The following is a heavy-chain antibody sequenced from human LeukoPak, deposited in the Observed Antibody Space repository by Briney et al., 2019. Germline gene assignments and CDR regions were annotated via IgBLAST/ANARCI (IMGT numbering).Heavy chain of an antibody. V-gene: IGHV1-46*01. D-gene: IGHD3-10*01. CDR1: GYTFTSYY. CDR2: INPSGGST. J-gene: IGHJ4*02. CDR3: ARDGGVLLWFGEPYYFDY. Sequence: ASVRVSCKASGYTFTSYYMHWVRQAPGQGLEWMGIINPSGGSTSYAQKFQGRVTMTRDTSTSTVYMELSSLRSEDTAVYYCARDGGVLLWFGEPYYFDYWGQGTLVTVSS.